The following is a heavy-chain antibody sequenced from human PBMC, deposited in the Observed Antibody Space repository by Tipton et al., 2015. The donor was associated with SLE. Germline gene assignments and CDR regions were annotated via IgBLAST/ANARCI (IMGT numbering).Heavy chain of an antibody. V-gene: IGHV4-34*01. CDR2: IGYGGST. CDR1: GGTFSGHY. CDR3: AKADGVVGGQVPYWYFDL. Sequence: TLSLTCAVYGGTFSGHYWTWIRQSPGKGLEWIGYIGYGGSTYYNPSLKSRVTISVDTSRNQFSLKLNSATAADTAVYYCAKADGVVGGQVPYWYFDLWGRGTLVSVSS. J-gene: IGHJ2*01. D-gene: IGHD1-26*01.